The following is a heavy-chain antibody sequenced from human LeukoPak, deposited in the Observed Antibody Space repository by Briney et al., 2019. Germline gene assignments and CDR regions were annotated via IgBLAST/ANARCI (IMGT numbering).Heavy chain of an antibody. Sequence: SETLSLTCSVSGDSIRTSNWGWIRQPAGKGLEWIGLIYTRGTTFYSPSLKSRVTISVDTSKNQFSLKLRSVTAADTAVYYCARERGDTFVRDWGQGTLVTVSS. D-gene: IGHD1-26*01. V-gene: IGHV4-4*07. CDR3: ARERGDTFVRD. CDR1: GDSIRTSN. J-gene: IGHJ4*02. CDR2: IYTRGTT.